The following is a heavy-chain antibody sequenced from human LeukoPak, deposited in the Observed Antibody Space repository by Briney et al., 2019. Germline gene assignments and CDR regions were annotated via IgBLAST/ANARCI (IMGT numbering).Heavy chain of an antibody. D-gene: IGHD2-21*01. J-gene: IGHJ4*02. V-gene: IGHV4-59*08. CDR1: GGSISRYY. CDR3: ARHGGAYSFDY. Sequence: SETLSLTCTVSGGSISRYYWSWIRQPPGKGLEWIGYIDDSGRTNYKPALKSRVTISVATSKNQSSLKLISESAAVTAVDYCARHGGAYSFDYWGQGTLVTVSS. CDR2: IDDSGRT.